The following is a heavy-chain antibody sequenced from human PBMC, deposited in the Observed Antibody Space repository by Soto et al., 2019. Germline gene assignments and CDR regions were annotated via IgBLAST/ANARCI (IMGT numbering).Heavy chain of an antibody. CDR3: ARDRGIAAAGYYYYYYGMDV. CDR1: GDSVSSNSAA. J-gene: IGHJ6*02. CDR2: TYYRSKWYN. Sequence: SQTLSLTRAISGDSVSSNSAAWNWIRQSPSRGLEWLGRTYYRSKWYNDYAVSVKSRITINPDTSKNQFSLQLNSVTPEDTAVYYCARDRGIAAAGYYYYYYGMDVWGQGTTVTVSS. V-gene: IGHV6-1*01. D-gene: IGHD6-13*01.